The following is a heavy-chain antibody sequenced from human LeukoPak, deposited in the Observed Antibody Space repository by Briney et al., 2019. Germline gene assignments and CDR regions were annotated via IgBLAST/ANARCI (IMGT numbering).Heavy chain of an antibody. CDR1: GFIFSTYS. CDR3: ARENSGSYYQFDC. D-gene: IGHD1-26*01. J-gene: IGHJ4*02. Sequence: GGSLRLSCAASGFIFSTYSMNWLRQAPGKGLEWVSSISGSTSYIYYADSVKGRFTISRDNAKNSLYLQMNSLRPEDTAVYYCARENSGSYYQFDCWGQGTLVTVSS. V-gene: IGHV3-21*01. CDR2: ISGSTSYI.